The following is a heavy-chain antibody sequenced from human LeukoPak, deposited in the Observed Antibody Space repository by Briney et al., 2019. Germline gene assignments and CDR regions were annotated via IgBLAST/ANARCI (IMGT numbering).Heavy chain of an antibody. D-gene: IGHD3-10*01. CDR3: AKRNTMIRGGPCFDY. V-gene: IGHV3-23*01. J-gene: IGHJ4*02. Sequence: GGSLRLSCAASGFSFSSYAMNRVRQAPGKGLEWVSIIFGNGDTTYYADSVKSRFTVSRDNSKDTLYLQMNDLRTDDTAKYYCAKRNTMIRGGPCFDYWGQGLLVTVSS. CDR1: GFSFSSYA. CDR2: IFGNGDTT.